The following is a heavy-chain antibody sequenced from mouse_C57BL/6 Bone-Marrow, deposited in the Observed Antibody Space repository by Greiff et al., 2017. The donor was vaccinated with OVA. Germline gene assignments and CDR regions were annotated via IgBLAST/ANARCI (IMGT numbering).Heavy chain of an antibody. J-gene: IGHJ2*01. CDR2: INPGSGGT. CDR3: ARGRVTTGYFDY. Sequence: QVHVKQSGAELVRPGTSVKVSCKASGYAFTNYLIEWVKQRPGQGLEWIGVINPGSGGTNYNEKFKGKATLTADKSSSTAYMQLSSLTSEDSAVYFCARGRVTTGYFDYWGQGTTLTVSS. CDR1: GYAFTNYL. V-gene: IGHV1-54*01. D-gene: IGHD2-2*01.